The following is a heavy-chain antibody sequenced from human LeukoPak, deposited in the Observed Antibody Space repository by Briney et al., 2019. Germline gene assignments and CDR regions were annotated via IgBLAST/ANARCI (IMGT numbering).Heavy chain of an antibody. V-gene: IGHV3-15*01. J-gene: IGHJ5*02. CDR1: GFTFSNAW. D-gene: IGHD3-3*01. Sequence: GGSLRRSCAASGFTFSNAWMSWVRQAPGKGLEWVGRIKSKTDGGTTDYAAPVKGRFTISRDDSKNTLYLQMNSLKTEDTAVYYCTTDRTPGDLWSGYYSRTGWFDPWGQGTLVTVSS. CDR3: TTDRTPGDLWSGYYSRTGWFDP. CDR2: IKSKTDGGTT.